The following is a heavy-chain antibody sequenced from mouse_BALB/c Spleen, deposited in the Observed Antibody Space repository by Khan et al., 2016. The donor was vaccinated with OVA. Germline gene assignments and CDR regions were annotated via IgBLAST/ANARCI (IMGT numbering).Heavy chain of an antibody. J-gene: IGHJ1*01. CDR3: AKSSSYWYSDV. V-gene: IGHV9-1*02. CDR2: INTYTGEP. Sequence: QVQLKQSGPELKKPGETVKISCKASGYTFTNYGMNWVKQAPGKGLKWMGWINTYTGEPTYADDFKGRFVFSLETSARTAYLHISNLKNENMTTYFCAKSSSYWYSDVRGAGTTVTVSS. D-gene: IGHD1-3*01. CDR1: GYTFTNYG.